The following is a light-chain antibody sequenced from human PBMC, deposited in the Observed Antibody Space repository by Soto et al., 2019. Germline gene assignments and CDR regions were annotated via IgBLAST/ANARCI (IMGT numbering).Light chain of an antibody. CDR1: SSDVGAYNY. Sequence: QSALTQPRSVSGSPGQSVTISCTGTSSDVGAYNYVSWFQQHPGKAPKLVIYDVNRRPSGVPGRFSGSKSGNTASLTISGLLTEDEAEYFCFSYAGTDTLRVFGGGTKLTVL. J-gene: IGLJ2*01. CDR3: FSYAGTDTLRV. CDR2: DVN. V-gene: IGLV2-11*01.